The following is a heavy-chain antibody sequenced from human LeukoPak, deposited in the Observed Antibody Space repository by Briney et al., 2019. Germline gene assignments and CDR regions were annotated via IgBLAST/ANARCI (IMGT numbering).Heavy chain of an antibody. V-gene: IGHV4-39*01. CDR3: ARQARWFQKGFYFDY. CDR1: GGSISSSIYC. CDR2: IYYSGST. Sequence: SETLSLTCTVSGGSISSSIYCWGWIRQPPGKGLEWIGSIYYSGSTYYNPSLKSRVTISVDTSKNQFSLKLSSVTAADTAVYYCARQARWFQKGFYFDYWGKGTLVTVSS. J-gene: IGHJ4*02. D-gene: IGHD4-23*01.